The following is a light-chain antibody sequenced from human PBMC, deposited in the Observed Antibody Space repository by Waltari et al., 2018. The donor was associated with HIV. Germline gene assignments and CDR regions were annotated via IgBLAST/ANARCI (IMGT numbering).Light chain of an antibody. J-gene: IGLJ2*01. V-gene: IGLV2-14*03. CDR3: SSYTSSNTLL. CDR1: SSDIGGYDY. CDR2: DVT. Sequence: QAALTQPASVSGPPGQSITISCTGTSSDIGGYDYVSWFQHHPGKAPKLMIYDVTKRPSGVSSRFSGSKSGSTASLTISGLQAEDEADYYCSSYTSSNTLLFGGGTKLTVL.